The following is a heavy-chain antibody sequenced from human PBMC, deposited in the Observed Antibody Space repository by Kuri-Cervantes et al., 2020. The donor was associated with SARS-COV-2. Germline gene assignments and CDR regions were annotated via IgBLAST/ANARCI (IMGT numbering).Heavy chain of an antibody. J-gene: IGHJ4*02. D-gene: IGHD3-10*01. Sequence: SETLSLTCTVSGGSISSYYWSWIRQPPGKGLEWIGYIYYSGSTNYNPSLKSRVTISVDTSKNQFSLKLSSVTAADTAVYYCARGAVVRGPKYYVDYWGRGTLVTVSS. CDR3: ARGAVVRGPKYYVDY. V-gene: IGHV4-59*01. CDR1: GGSISSYY. CDR2: IYYSGST.